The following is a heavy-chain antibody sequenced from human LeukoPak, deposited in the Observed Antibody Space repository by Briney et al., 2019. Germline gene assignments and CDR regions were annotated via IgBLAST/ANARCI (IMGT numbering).Heavy chain of an antibody. J-gene: IGHJ4*02. CDR1: GFTFSRYV. D-gene: IGHD5-12*01. Sequence: GGSLRLSCAASGFTFSRYVMSWVRQAPGKGLEWVSSISSSSSYIYFADSVKGRFTISRDNAKKSLYLQMNSLRAEDTAVYYCARSGGYSGYDIDYWGQGTLVTVSS. CDR2: ISSSSSYI. V-gene: IGHV3-21*01. CDR3: ARSGGYSGYDIDY.